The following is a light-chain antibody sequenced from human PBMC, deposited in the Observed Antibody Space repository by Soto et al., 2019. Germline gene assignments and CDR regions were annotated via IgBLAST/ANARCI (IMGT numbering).Light chain of an antibody. CDR2: YDS. Sequence: SYELTQPPSVSVAPGKTARITCGGNNIGSKSVHWYQQKPGQAPVLVIYYDSDRPSGIPERFSGSNSVNTATLTISRVEAGDEADYYCQVWDSSSDHVVFGGRTKLTVL. V-gene: IGLV3-21*04. CDR1: NIGSKS. CDR3: QVWDSSSDHVV. J-gene: IGLJ2*01.